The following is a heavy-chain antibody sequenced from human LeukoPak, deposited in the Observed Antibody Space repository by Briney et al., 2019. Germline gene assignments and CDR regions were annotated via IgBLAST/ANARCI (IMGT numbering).Heavy chain of an antibody. CDR3: AKDRLGGDYAYDAFDI. D-gene: IGHD4-17*01. J-gene: IGHJ3*02. CDR2: IRYDGSNK. Sequence: PGGSLRLSCAASGFIFSSYGMHWVRQAPGKGLEWAAFIRYDGSNKYYADSVKGRFTISRDNSKNTLYLQMNSLRAEDTAVYYCAKDRLGGDYAYDAFDIWGQGTMVTVSS. CDR1: GFIFSSYG. V-gene: IGHV3-30*02.